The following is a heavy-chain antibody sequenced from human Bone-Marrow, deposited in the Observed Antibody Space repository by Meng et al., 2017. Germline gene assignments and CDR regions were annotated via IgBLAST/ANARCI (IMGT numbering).Heavy chain of an antibody. CDR2: MKSNVDGGTV. CDR1: GFTFSNAW. Sequence: GESLKISCAASGFTFSNAWMTWVRQAPGKGLEWIGRMKSNVDGGTVDYAAAVKSRFFISRDDSENTFYLQMNSLKTEDTAVYYCSGHFDYWGHGTLVTVSS. J-gene: IGHJ4*01. V-gene: IGHV3-15*01. CDR3: SGHFDY.